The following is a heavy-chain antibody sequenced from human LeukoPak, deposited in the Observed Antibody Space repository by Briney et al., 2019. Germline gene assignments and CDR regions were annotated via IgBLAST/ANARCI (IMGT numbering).Heavy chain of an antibody. D-gene: IGHD3-22*01. CDR3: ASLYYYDSSGYYYYYGMDV. CDR1: GYTLTELS. CDR2: FGPEDGET. Sequence: ASVKVSCKVSGYTLTELSMHWVRQAPGKGLEWMGGFGPEDGETIYAQKFQGRVTMTEDTSTDTAYMELSSLRSEDTAVYYCASLYYYDSSGYYYYYGMDVWGQGTTVTVSS. J-gene: IGHJ6*02. V-gene: IGHV1-24*01.